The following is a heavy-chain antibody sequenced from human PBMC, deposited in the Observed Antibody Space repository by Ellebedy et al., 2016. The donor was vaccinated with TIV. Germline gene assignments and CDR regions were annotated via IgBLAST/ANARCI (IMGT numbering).Heavy chain of an antibody. Sequence: AASVKVSCKASGYTFTSYDINWVRQATGQGLEWMGWINPNSGGTNYAQKFQGRVTMARDTSTSTVYMELSSLRSEDTAVYYCARDSNDIVATDPVLGDYWGQGTLVTVSS. D-gene: IGHD5-12*01. CDR2: INPNSGGT. J-gene: IGHJ4*02. CDR1: GYTFTSYD. CDR3: ARDSNDIVATDPVLGDY. V-gene: IGHV1-2*02.